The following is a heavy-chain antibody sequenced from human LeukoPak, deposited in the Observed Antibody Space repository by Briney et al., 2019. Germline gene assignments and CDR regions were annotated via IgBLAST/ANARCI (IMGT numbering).Heavy chain of an antibody. V-gene: IGHV3-21*01. CDR3: ASSTSRAGGPGGHSFDY. J-gene: IGHJ4*02. D-gene: IGHD2-2*01. CDR2: INSGSTYM. CDR1: GFYFSGYS. Sequence: GGSLRLSCGASGFYFSGYSMNWVRQAPGKGLEWVASINSGSTYMYYADSVKGRFTISRDNAKNSLYLQMNSLRAEDTAVYFCASSTSRAGGPGGHSFDYWGQGTLVTVSS.